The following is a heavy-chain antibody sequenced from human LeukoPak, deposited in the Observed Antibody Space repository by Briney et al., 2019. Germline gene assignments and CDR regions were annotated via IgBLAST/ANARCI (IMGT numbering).Heavy chain of an antibody. CDR2: IKEDGSEK. V-gene: IGHV3-7*01. CDR3: ARVNEDAFDI. Sequence: GGSLRLSCAASGFLFSRYWMSWVRQAPGKGLEWVANIKEDGSEKYYVESMKGRFTISRDNVKNSLYLQMNSLRAEDTAVYYCARVNEDAFDIWGQGTMVTVSS. J-gene: IGHJ3*02. D-gene: IGHD1-1*01. CDR1: GFLFSRYW.